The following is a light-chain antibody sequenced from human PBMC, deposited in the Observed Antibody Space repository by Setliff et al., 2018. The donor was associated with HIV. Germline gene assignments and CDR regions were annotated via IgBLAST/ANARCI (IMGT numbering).Light chain of an antibody. CDR1: GSNIGAGYD. J-gene: IGLJ1*01. CDR2: GTK. CDR3: QSYDNSLSGSNV. V-gene: IGLV1-40*01. Sequence: QSVLTQPPSVSGAPGQRVTISCTGSGSNIGAGYDVHWYQQLPGTAPKLLIYGTKFRPSGVPDRFSGSKSGTSASLAITGLQAEDEADYYCQSYDNSLSGSNVFGTGTKVTV.